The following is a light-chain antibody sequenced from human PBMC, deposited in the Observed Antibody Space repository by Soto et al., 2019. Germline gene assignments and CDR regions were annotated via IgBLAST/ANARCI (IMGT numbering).Light chain of an antibody. CDR1: QYVGTR. Sequence: MMSQSPATLSVYPGERATLSCRASQYVGTRLAWYQHKPGQAPRLLIYYTSNRATGIPARFSGSGSGTDFTLTISSLQSEDFAVYYCQQYNNWPWTFGQGSNV. CDR3: QQYNNWPWT. V-gene: IGKV3D-15*01. J-gene: IGKJ1*01. CDR2: YTS.